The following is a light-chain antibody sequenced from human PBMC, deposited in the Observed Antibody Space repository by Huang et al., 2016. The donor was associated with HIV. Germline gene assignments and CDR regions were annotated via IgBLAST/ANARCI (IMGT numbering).Light chain of an antibody. CDR3: QQYNNRPLT. V-gene: IGKV3-15*01. Sequence: EIVMTQSPATLSVSPGERATLSCRASQSVGDNLAWYQQTPGQAPRPLVYSASIRAIAIPARFSGSGSGTEFTLTISGLQSEDFAVYYCQQYNNRPLTFGGGTKVEI. CDR1: QSVGDN. J-gene: IGKJ4*01. CDR2: SAS.